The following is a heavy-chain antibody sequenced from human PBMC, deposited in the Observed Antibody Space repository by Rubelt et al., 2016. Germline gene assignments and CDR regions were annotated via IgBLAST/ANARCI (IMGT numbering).Heavy chain of an antibody. J-gene: IGHJ4*02. CDR2: IYHSGST. D-gene: IGHD3-16*01. Sequence: QVQLQESGPGLVKPSETLSLTCTVSGYSITSGYYWAWIRQTPGRGLEWLGCIYHSGSTYYNPSLKSRVTISVDTSKNQVSLKLSALTAADTAVYYCARGGIHWAGDYWGQGTLVTVSS. CDR1: GYSITSGYY. V-gene: IGHV4-38-2*02. CDR3: ARGGIHWAGDY.